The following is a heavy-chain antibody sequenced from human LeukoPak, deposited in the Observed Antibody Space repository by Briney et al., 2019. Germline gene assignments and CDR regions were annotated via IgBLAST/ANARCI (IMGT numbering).Heavy chain of an antibody. CDR2: INAGNGNT. D-gene: IGHD4-23*01. J-gene: IGHJ6*02. CDR3: ARVGLATVVTATRYYYGMDV. V-gene: IGHV1-3*01. Sequence: ASVKVSCKASGYTFTSYAMHWVRQAPGQRLEWMGWINAGNGNTKYSQKFQGRVTITRDTSASTAYMELSSLRSEDTAVYYCARVGLATVVTATRYYYGMDVWGQGTTVTVSS. CDR1: GYTFTSYA.